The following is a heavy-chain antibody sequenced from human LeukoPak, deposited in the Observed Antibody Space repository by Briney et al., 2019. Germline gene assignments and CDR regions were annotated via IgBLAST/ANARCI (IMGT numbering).Heavy chain of an antibody. J-gene: IGHJ3*02. CDR1: GGSISSGDYY. Sequence: SETLSLTCTVSGGSISSGDYYWSWIRQPPGKGLEWIGYIYYSGSTYYNPSLKSRVTISVDTSKNQFSLKLSSVTAADTAVYYCARVVVPAPIPAFDIWGQGTMVTVSS. D-gene: IGHD2-2*01. CDR2: IYYSGST. V-gene: IGHV4-30-4*08. CDR3: ARVVVPAPIPAFDI.